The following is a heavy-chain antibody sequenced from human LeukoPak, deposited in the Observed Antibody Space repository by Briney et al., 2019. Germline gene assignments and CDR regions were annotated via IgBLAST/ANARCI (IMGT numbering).Heavy chain of an antibody. J-gene: IGHJ6*02. V-gene: IGHV4-31*03. CDR1: GGSISSGGYY. CDR2: IYYSGST. D-gene: IGHD5-24*01. CDR3: ARVGVEMATIHYYYGMDV. Sequence: SETLSLTCTVSGGSISSGGYYWSWIRQHPGKGLEWIGYIYYSGSTYYNPSLKSRVTMSVDTSKNQFSLKLSSVTAADTAVYYCARVGVEMATIHYYYGMDVWGQGTTVTVSS.